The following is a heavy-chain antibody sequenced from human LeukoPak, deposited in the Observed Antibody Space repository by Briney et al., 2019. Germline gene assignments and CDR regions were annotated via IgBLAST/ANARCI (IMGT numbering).Heavy chain of an antibody. V-gene: IGHV3-23*01. J-gene: IGHJ4*02. CDR2: ISGSGGSA. CDR1: GFTFNNYW. CDR3: AKTGYSSGWYRIWDY. Sequence: GGSLRLSCAASGFTFNNYWMSWVRQAPGKGLEWVSAISGSGGSAYYADSVKGRFTISRDNSRNSLSLQMNSLRAEDTALYYCAKTGYSSGWYRIWDYWGQGTLVTVSS. D-gene: IGHD6-19*01.